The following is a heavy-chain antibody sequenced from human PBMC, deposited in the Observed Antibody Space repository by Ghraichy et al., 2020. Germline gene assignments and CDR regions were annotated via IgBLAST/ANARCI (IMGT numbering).Heavy chain of an antibody. D-gene: IGHD2/OR15-2a*01. Sequence: GGSLRLSCAASGFTFSSAWMSWVRQPPGKGLEWVGRIRNKTDGGTADYSAPVKGRFTISRDDSENTLYLQMNSLKTEDTAVYYCTCRPFYSGEDYWGQGALVTVSS. CDR1: GFTFSSAW. CDR2: IRNKTDGGTA. CDR3: TCRPFYSGEDY. J-gene: IGHJ4*02. V-gene: IGHV3-15*01.